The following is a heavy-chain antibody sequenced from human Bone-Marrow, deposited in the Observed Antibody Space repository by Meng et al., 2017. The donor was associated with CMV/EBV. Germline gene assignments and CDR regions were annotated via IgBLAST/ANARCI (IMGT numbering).Heavy chain of an antibody. CDR1: GFTFSSYS. V-gene: IGHV3-7*01. Sequence: GESLKISCAASGFTFSSYSMNWVRQAPGKGLEWVANIKQDGSEKYYVDSVKGRFTISRDNTKNSLYLQINSLRAEDTALYYCAREVDFVDAFDIWGQGTMVTVSS. D-gene: IGHD3-3*01. CDR2: IKQDGSEK. CDR3: AREVDFVDAFDI. J-gene: IGHJ3*02.